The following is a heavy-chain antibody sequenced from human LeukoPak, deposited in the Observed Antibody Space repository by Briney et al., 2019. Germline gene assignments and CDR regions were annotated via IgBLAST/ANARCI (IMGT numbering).Heavy chain of an antibody. CDR2: ISSSSSYT. V-gene: IGHV3-11*05. CDR3: ARDLVGATSGWFDP. CDR1: GFTFSDYY. Sequence: PSGSLRVSCAASGFTFSDYYMSWIRQAPGKGLEWVSYISSSSSYTNYADSVKGRFTISRDNAKNSLYLQMNSLRAEDTAVYYCARDLVGATSGWFDPWGQGTLATVSS. J-gene: IGHJ5*02. D-gene: IGHD1-26*01.